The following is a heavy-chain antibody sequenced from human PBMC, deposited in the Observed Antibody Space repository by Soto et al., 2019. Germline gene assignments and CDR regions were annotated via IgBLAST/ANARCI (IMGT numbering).Heavy chain of an antibody. D-gene: IGHD3-10*01. V-gene: IGHV3-11*05. CDR1: GFTFSDYY. CDR3: ARRDAWFGAYGMDV. Sequence: QVQLVESGGGLVKPGGSLRLSCAASGFTFSDYYMSWIRQAPGKGLEWVSYISSSSSYTNYADSVKGRFTISRDNAKNSLYLQMNSLRAEDTAVYYCARRDAWFGAYGMDVWGHGTTVTVSS. CDR2: ISSSSSYT. J-gene: IGHJ6*02.